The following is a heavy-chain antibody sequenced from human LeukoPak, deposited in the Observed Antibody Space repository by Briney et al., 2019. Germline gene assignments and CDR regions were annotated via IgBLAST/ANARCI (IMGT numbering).Heavy chain of an antibody. D-gene: IGHD6-19*01. J-gene: IGHJ4*02. CDR3: ASGSSGWYRYFDY. CDR2: IYPGDSDT. CDR1: GYSFTTYG. Sequence: GESLKISCKGSGYSFTTYGIGWVRQMAGKGLEWMGIIYPGDSDTRYSPSFQGQVTISADKSITTAYLQWSSLKASDTAMYYCASGSSGWYRYFDYWGQGTLVTDSS. V-gene: IGHV5-51*01.